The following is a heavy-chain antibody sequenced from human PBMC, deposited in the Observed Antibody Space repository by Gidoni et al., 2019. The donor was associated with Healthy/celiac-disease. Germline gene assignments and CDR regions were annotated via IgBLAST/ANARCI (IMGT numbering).Heavy chain of an antibody. V-gene: IGHV3-30*18. D-gene: IGHD2-8*01. CDR2: ISYDGSNK. J-gene: IGHJ5*02. Sequence: QVQLVESGGGVVQPGRSLRLACAASGFTFSSYGMHWVRQAPGKGLEWVAVISYDGSNKYYADSVKGRFTISRDNSKNTLYLQMNSLRAEDTAVYYCAKGKNIVLIGWFDPWGQGTLVTVSS. CDR3: AKGKNIVLIGWFDP. CDR1: GFTFSSYG.